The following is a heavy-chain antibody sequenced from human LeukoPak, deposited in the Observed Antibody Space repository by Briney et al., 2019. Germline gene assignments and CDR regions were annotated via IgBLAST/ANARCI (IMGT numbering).Heavy chain of an antibody. V-gene: IGHV4-4*07. CDR3: ARDRSAYYYGSGSYDWFDP. Sequence: SETLSLTCTVSGGSISSYYWSWIRQPAGKGLEWIGRIYTSGSTNYNPSHKSRVTMSVDTSKNQFSLKLSSVTAADTAVYYCARDRSAYYYGSGSYDWFDPWGQGTLVTVSS. J-gene: IGHJ5*02. CDR1: GGSISSYY. D-gene: IGHD3-10*01. CDR2: IYTSGST.